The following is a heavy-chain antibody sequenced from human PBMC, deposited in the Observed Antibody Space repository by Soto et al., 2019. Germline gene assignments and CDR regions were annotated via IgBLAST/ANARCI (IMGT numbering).Heavy chain of an antibody. V-gene: IGHV1-2*02. CDR1: GYPVTAYY. Sequence: QLHLVQSGAVVKKPGASVTVSCSASGYPVTAYYMHWVRQAPGRGLEWMGGINPATGAAKYTQTFQGRVTMTRDTSTSTVFMELGGLASGDTAVFFWARGGGVGVAGSAAFDMWGQGTLVTVSS. CDR3: ARGGGVGVAGSAAFDM. D-gene: IGHD3-3*01. J-gene: IGHJ3*02. CDR2: INPATGAA.